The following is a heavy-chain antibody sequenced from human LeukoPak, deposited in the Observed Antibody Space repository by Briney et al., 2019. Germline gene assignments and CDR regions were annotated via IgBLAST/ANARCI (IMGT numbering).Heavy chain of an antibody. CDR2: IYYSGST. Sequence: SETLSLTCTVSGYSISSGYYWGWIRQPPGKGLEWIGSIYYSGSTYYNPSLKSRVTISVDTSKNQFSLKLSSVTAADTAVYYCAGTNLLYCSSTSCYYFDYWGQGTLVTVSS. CDR1: GYSISSGYY. V-gene: IGHV4-38-2*02. J-gene: IGHJ4*02. CDR3: AGTNLLYCSSTSCYYFDY. D-gene: IGHD2-2*01.